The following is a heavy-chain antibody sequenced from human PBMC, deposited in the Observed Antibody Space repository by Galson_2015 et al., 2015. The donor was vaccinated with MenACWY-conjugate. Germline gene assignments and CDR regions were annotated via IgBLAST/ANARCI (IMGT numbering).Heavy chain of an antibody. CDR2: IYHSGST. J-gene: IGHJ4*02. D-gene: IGHD3-3*01. CDR3: VANGYYTLEH. V-gene: IGHV4-4*02. Sequence: QPPGKGLEWIGEIYHSGSTNYNPSLKSRITISVDKSKNQFSLQLTSVTAADTAVYYCVANGYYTLEHWGQGTLVTVSS.